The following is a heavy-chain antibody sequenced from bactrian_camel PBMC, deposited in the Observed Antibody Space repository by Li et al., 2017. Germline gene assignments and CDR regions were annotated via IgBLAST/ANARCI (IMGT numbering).Heavy chain of an antibody. V-gene: IGHV3-2*01. CDR1: GITFSQFY. J-gene: IGHJ4*01. Sequence: HVQLVESGGGSVQPGGSLRLSCAASGITFSQFYMAWVRQAPGKGLEWVSSIYSEDSSTYYADSVEGRFTISRDNAKNTLYLQMNNLKAEDTAVYYCARGGRLTSVSDLSAGITWRGQGTQVTVS. D-gene: IGHD3*01. CDR3: ARGGRLTSVSDLSAGITW. CDR2: IYSEDSST.